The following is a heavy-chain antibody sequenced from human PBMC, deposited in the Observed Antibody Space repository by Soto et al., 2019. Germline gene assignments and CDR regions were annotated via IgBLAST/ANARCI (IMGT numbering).Heavy chain of an antibody. V-gene: IGHV4-59*01. CDR2: MYYSGST. D-gene: IGHD3-22*01. J-gene: IGHJ6*02. Sequence: QVQLQESGPGLVKPSETLSLTCTVSLDSLTGYYGSWIRQPLGKGLESIGHMYYSGSTNYNPSLTSRVTISIHTSKNQFSLSLTSVTPADTAVYYCAREGYYDTSGYPRYNYYGLDVWGQGTTVTVSS. CDR1: LDSLTGYY. CDR3: AREGYYDTSGYPRYNYYGLDV.